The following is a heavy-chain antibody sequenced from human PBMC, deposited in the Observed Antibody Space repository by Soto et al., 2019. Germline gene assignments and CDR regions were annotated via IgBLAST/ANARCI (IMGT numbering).Heavy chain of an antibody. CDR2: IVVGTGST. Sequence: SVKVSCKASGITFRRTAVQWMRQARGQRLEWIGRIVVGTGSTTYAQIVQERIAITRDMSTNTAYMELSGLRPEDTAIYYCAASGTTLTHNLYPMDVWGPGTTVTVSS. CDR1: GITFRRTA. CDR3: AASGTTLTHNLYPMDV. D-gene: IGHD1-1*01. V-gene: IGHV1-58*01. J-gene: IGHJ6*02.